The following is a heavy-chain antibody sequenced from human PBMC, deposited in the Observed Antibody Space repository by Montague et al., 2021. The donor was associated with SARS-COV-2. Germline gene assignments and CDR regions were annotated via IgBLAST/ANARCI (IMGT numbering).Heavy chain of an antibody. Sequence: SLRLSWAASGFTFSSYSMSWVRQAPGKGLEWVSSISSSSSYIYYADSVKGRFTISRDNGKNSLYLQMNSLRAEDTAVYYCASELHPNYYYGMDIWGQGTTVTVSS. D-gene: IGHD4-11*01. J-gene: IGHJ6*02. V-gene: IGHV3-21*01. CDR1: GFTFSSYS. CDR2: ISSSSSYI. CDR3: ASELHPNYYYGMDI.